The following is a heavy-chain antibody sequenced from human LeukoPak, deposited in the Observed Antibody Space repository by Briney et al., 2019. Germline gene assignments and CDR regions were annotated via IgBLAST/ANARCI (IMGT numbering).Heavy chain of an antibody. CDR3: ARSRIAAAEQGVDAFDI. Sequence: ASVKVSCKASGGIFSTYAISWVRQAPGQGLEWMGWMNPNSGNTGYAQKFQGRVTISVDTSKNQFSLKLSSVTAADTAVYYCARSRIAAAEQGVDAFDIWGQGTMVTVSS. J-gene: IGHJ3*02. V-gene: IGHV1-8*01. D-gene: IGHD6-13*01. CDR2: MNPNSGNT. CDR1: GGIFSTYA.